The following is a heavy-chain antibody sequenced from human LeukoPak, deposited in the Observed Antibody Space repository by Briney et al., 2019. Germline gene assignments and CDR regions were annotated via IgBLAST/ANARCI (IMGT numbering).Heavy chain of an antibody. CDR2: IVVSAYST. D-gene: IGHD3-3*02. Sequence: PGGSLRLSCAASGFTSNNYAMSWVRQAQGQGLEWVSAIVVSAYSTYYADSVKGRFTISRDNSKNTVYLQMDGLRAEDTATYYCAKGQERRSIFSFLDSWGQGALVIVSS. V-gene: IGHV3-23*05. CDR3: AKGQERRSIFSFLDS. CDR1: GFTSNNYA. J-gene: IGHJ4*02.